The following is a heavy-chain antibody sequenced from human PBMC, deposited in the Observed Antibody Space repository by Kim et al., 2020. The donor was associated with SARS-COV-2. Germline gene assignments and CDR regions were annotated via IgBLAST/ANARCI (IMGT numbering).Heavy chain of an antibody. D-gene: IGHD6-13*01. J-gene: IGHJ6*02. Sequence: GGSLRLSCAASGFTFDDYAMHWVRQAPGKGLEWVSLISWDGGSTYYADSVKGRFTISRDNSKNSLYLQMNSLRAEDTALYYCAKDGGSSWSDYYYGMYVWGQGTTVTVSS. CDR1: GFTFDDYA. CDR3: AKDGGSSWSDYYYGMYV. V-gene: IGHV3-43D*03. CDR2: ISWDGGST.